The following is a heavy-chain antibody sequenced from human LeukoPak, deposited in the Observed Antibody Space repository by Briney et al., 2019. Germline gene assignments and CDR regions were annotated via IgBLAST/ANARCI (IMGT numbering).Heavy chain of an antibody. J-gene: IGHJ4*02. CDR1: GYTFTSYG. D-gene: IGHD6-6*01. CDR3: ARWAGIAARRLPEDY. Sequence: ASVKVSCKASGYTFTSYGISWVRQAPGLGLEWMGWISAYNGNTNYAQKLQGRVTMTTDTSTSTAYMELRSLRSDDTAVYYCARWAGIAARRLPEDYWGQGTLVTVSS. V-gene: IGHV1-18*01. CDR2: ISAYNGNT.